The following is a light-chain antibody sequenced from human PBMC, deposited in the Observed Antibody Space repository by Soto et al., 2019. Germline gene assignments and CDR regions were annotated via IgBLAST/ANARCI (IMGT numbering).Light chain of an antibody. CDR1: KNDIGSSDY. CDR3: SSSTSSKTLV. J-gene: IGLJ3*02. Sequence: QSALTQPASVSASPGQSITISCTGGKNDIGSSDYVSWYQQHPGKAPKLIIYGVSNRPSGTSDRLSGSKSGNTASLTISGLQADDEADYYCSSSTSSKTLVVGGGTKVTVL. CDR2: GVS. V-gene: IGLV2-14*01.